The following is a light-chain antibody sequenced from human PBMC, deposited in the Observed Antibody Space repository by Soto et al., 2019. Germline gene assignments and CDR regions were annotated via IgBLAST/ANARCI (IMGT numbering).Light chain of an antibody. CDR3: SSPTTSSTVV. CDR1: SSDVGGYNY. V-gene: IGLV2-14*01. CDR2: EVS. Sequence: QSVLTQPASVSGSPGQSITIACTGTSSDVGGYNYVSWYLQHPGKAPKLMIYEVSNRPSGISNRFSGSKSGNTASLTISGLQAEDEADYYCSSPTTSSTVVFGGGTKLTVL. J-gene: IGLJ3*02.